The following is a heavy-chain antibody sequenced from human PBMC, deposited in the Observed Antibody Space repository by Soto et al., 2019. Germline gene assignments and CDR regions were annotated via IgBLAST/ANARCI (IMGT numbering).Heavy chain of an antibody. J-gene: IGHJ6*02. V-gene: IGHV1-2*02. CDR3: ARERRTVDYNNYGMDF. CDR2: INPNSGGT. D-gene: IGHD4-17*01. Sequence: GASVKVSCKASGYSFTGYYIHWVRQAPGQGLEWMGWINPNSGGTNYPQKFQGRVTMSRDTSINTAYMEVRRLRSDDTAVYYCARERRTVDYNNYGMDFWGQGTTVTVS. CDR1: GYSFTGYY.